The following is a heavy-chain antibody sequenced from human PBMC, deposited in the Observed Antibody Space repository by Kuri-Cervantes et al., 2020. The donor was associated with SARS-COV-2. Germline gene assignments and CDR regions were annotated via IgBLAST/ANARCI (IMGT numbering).Heavy chain of an antibody. CDR3: ARGSGPSSGYVTGGDI. Sequence: ASVKVSRKASGYTFTGYYMHWVRQAPGQGLEWMGWLNVNRDKTGYAQKFQGRVTFTRDTSTSTAYMELTRLASEDTAVYYCARGSGPSSGYVTGGDIWGQGTLVTVSS. CDR2: LNVNRDKT. J-gene: IGHJ4*02. D-gene: IGHD5-12*01. CDR1: GYTFTGYY. V-gene: IGHV1-8*03.